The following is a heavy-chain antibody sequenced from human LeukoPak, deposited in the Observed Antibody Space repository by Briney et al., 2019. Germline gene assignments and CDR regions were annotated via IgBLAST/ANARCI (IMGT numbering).Heavy chain of an antibody. Sequence: SETLSLTCTVSGGSISSYYWSWIRQPPGKGLEWIGYIYYSGSTYYNPSLKSRVTISVDTSKNQFSLKLSSVTAADTAVYYCAGGVAAAGPLDAFDIWGQGTMVTVSS. CDR2: IYYSGST. CDR1: GGSISSYY. J-gene: IGHJ3*02. CDR3: AGGVAAAGPLDAFDI. V-gene: IGHV4-59*06. D-gene: IGHD6-13*01.